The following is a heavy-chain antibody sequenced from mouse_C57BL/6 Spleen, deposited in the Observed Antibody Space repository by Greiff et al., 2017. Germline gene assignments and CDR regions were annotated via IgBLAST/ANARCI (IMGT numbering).Heavy chain of an antibody. D-gene: IGHD2-5*01. CDR3: ARQDYYSNYIVYAMDY. V-gene: IGHV1-52*01. CDR1: GYTFTSYW. Sequence: QVQLQQPGAELVRPGSSVKLSCKASGYTFTSYWMHWVKQRPIQGLEWIGNIDPSDSETHYNQKFKDKATLTVDKSSSTAYMQLSSLTSEDSAVYYCARQDYYSNYIVYAMDYWGQGTSVTVSS. CDR2: IDPSDSET. J-gene: IGHJ4*01.